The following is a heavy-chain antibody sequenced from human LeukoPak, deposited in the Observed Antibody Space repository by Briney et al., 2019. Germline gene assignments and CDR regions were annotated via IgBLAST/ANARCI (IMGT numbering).Heavy chain of an antibody. CDR2: ISYDVGKK. V-gene: IGHV3-30*03. Sequence: PGGSLRLSCAASGFTFSSYGMHWVRQAPGKGLEWVAVISYDVGKKYYADSVKGRFTISRDNSKNTLFLQMKSLRAEDTAVYFCARLDREGYYFPYYFDYWGQGTRVSVSS. CDR3: ARLDREGYYFPYYFDY. CDR1: GFTFSSYG. J-gene: IGHJ4*02. D-gene: IGHD5-24*01.